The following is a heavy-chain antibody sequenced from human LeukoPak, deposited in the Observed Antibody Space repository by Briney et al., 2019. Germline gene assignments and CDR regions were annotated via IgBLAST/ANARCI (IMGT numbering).Heavy chain of an antibody. D-gene: IGHD2-2*01. Sequence: SSETLSLTCAVYGGSFSGYYWSWIRQPPGKGLEWIGEINHSGSTNYNPSLKSRVTISVDTSKNQFSLKLSSVTAADTAVYYCARVPAAPRLYMDVWGQGTTVIVSS. CDR3: ARVPAAPRLYMDV. V-gene: IGHV4-34*01. CDR2: INHSGST. J-gene: IGHJ6*02. CDR1: GGSFSGYY.